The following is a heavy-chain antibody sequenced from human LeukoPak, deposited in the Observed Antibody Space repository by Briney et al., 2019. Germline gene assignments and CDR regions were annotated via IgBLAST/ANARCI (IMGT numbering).Heavy chain of an antibody. Sequence: GGSLRLSCAASGFTFSSYEMNWVRQAPGKGLEWVSAISGSGGSTYYADSVKGRFTISRDNPKNTLYLQMNSLRAEDTAVYYCAKGWQQQLVTFDYWGQGTLVTVSS. CDR3: AKGWQQQLVTFDY. D-gene: IGHD6-13*01. V-gene: IGHV3-23*01. J-gene: IGHJ4*02. CDR2: ISGSGGST. CDR1: GFTFSSYE.